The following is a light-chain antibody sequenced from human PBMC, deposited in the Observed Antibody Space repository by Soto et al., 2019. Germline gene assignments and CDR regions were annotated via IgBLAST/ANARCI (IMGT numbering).Light chain of an antibody. J-gene: IGLJ2*01. CDR3: SSYATSNNWAVI. V-gene: IGLV2-8*01. Sequence: QSVLTQPPSASGSPGQSVTISCTGTSSDVGGYNYVSWYQQHPGKAPQLIIFEVNKRPSGVPDRFSGSKSGNTASLTVSGLQAEDEADYFCSSYATSNNWAVIFGGGTQLTVL. CDR2: EVN. CDR1: SSDVGGYNY.